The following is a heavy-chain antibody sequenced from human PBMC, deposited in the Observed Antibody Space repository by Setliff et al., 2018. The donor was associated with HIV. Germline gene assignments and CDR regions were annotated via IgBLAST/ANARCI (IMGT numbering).Heavy chain of an antibody. CDR3: ATSSRIYYYSYMDV. D-gene: IGHD2-2*01. CDR2: ISAYNGNT. Sequence: ASVKVSCKASGYTFISYGISWVRQATGQGLEWMGWISAYNGNTNYAQKLQGRVTMTTDTSTSTACMELRSLRSDDTAVYYCATSSRIYYYSYMDVWGKGTTVTVSS. CDR1: GYTFISYG. V-gene: IGHV1-18*01. J-gene: IGHJ6*03.